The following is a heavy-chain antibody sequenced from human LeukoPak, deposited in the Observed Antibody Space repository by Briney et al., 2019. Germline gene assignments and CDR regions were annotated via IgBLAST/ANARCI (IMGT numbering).Heavy chain of an antibody. Sequence: GGSLRLSCAASGFTFSTYTMHWVRQAPGKGLEWLTLISYDGSNKYYADSVKGRFTISRDNSKNTLYLQMNSLRVEDTAVYYCARWAVAGDDAFDIWGQGTMVTVSS. J-gene: IGHJ3*02. CDR3: ARWAVAGDDAFDI. CDR2: ISYDGSNK. CDR1: GFTFSTYT. V-gene: IGHV3-30-3*01. D-gene: IGHD6-19*01.